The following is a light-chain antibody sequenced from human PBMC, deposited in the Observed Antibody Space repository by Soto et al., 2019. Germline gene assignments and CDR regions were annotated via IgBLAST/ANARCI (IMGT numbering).Light chain of an antibody. CDR3: QQRGNWPIT. CDR1: EDVYTY. J-gene: IGKJ5*01. Sequence: DIILTQSPATPALSPGERATLSCRASEDVYTYLAWYQQKPGQAPRLLITDASNRATGIPARFSGSGSGTDFTLTITSLAPEDFAVYYCQQRGNWPITFGQGTRLEIK. CDR2: DAS. V-gene: IGKV3-11*01.